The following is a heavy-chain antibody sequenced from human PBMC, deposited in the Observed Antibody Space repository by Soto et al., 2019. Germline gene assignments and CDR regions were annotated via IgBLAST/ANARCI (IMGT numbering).Heavy chain of an antibody. CDR1: GFTFSNYG. Sequence: QVQLVESGGDVVKPGSSLRLACAASGFTFSNYGMHWVRQAPGKGLEWVAYVSYDAANKYYADSVRGRFTISRDNSENTLHLQMDSLSGSDSALYCCASGTSFDPWGQGTPVSVSS. D-gene: IGHD3-9*01. CDR2: VSYDAANK. V-gene: IGHV3-30*03. J-gene: IGHJ5*02. CDR3: ASGTSFDP.